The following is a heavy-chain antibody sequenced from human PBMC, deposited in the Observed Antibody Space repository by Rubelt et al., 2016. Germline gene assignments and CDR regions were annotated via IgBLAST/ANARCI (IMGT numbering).Heavy chain of an antibody. CDR3: ARSDIVATITDY. V-gene: IGHV3-48*03. CDR1: GFTFSSYE. J-gene: IGHJ4*02. Sequence: EVQLVESGGGLVQPGGSLRLSCAASGFTFSSYEMNWVRQAPGKGLEWVSYISSSGSTIYDAYSVKGRFTISRDNAKNSLYLQMNGLRAEDTAVYYCARSDIVATITDYWGQGTLVTVSS. D-gene: IGHD5-12*01. CDR2: ISSSGSTI.